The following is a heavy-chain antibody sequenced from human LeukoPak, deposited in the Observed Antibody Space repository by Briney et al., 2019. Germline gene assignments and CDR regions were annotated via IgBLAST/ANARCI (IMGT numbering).Heavy chain of an antibody. CDR1: GFTFSSYA. D-gene: IGHD6-6*01. CDR2: ISGSGGST. Sequence: GRSLRLSCAASGFTFSSYAMHWVRQAPGKGLEWVSAISGSGGSTYYADSVKGRFTISRDNSKNTLYLQMNSLRAEDTAVYYCAKDVGSSSPHFDYWGQGTLVTVSS. CDR3: AKDVGSSSPHFDY. V-gene: IGHV3-23*01. J-gene: IGHJ4*02.